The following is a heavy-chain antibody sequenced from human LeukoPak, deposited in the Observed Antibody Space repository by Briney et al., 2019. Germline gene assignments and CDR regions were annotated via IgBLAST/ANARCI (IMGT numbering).Heavy chain of an antibody. CDR1: GDSITGYY. J-gene: IGHJ4*02. V-gene: IGHV4-39*07. D-gene: IGHD2-15*01. CDR2: IYYTGNT. CDR3: ARDGAASYYFDY. Sequence: SETLSLTCSVSGDSITGYYWGWIRQPPGKGLEWIGNIYYTGNTYYNSSLKSRVTISLDTSKNQFSLKLSSVTAADTAVYYCARDGAASYYFDYWGQGTLVTVSS.